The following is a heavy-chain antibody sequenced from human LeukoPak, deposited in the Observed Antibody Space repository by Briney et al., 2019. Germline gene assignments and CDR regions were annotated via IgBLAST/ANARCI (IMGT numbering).Heavy chain of an antibody. J-gene: IGHJ3*02. Sequence: SETLSLTCTVSGGSISSYYWSWIRQPPGKGLEWIGYIYYSGSTYYNPSLKSRVTISVDTSKNQFSLKLSSVTAADTAVYYCARLRRGYCSSTSCYDTRPIPLIDIWGQGTMVTVSS. V-gene: IGHV4-59*08. CDR2: IYYSGST. CDR3: ARLRRGYCSSTSCYDTRPIPLIDI. CDR1: GGSISSYY. D-gene: IGHD2-2*01.